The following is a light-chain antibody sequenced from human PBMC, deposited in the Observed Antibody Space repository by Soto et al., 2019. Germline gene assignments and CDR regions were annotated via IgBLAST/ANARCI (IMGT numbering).Light chain of an antibody. CDR1: QSISGW. J-gene: IGKJ1*01. Sequence: DIQMTQSPSTLSASVGDRVTITCRASQSISGWLAWYQRKPGKAPKLLIYDASSLESGGPSRFSGSGSGTEFTLTISSLQPDDFATYYCQQYDSSWTFGQGTKVDIK. CDR2: DAS. CDR3: QQYDSSWT. V-gene: IGKV1-5*01.